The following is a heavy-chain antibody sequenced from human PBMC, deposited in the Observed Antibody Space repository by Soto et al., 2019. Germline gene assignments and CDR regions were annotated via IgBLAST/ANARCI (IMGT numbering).Heavy chain of an antibody. Sequence: SVKVSCKASGGTFSSYASSWVRQAPGQGLEWMGGIIPIFGTANYAQKFQGRVTITADKSTSTAYMELSSLRSEDTAVYYCAREAMIAQKIDYLGQGTLVTVSS. CDR1: GGTFSSYA. D-gene: IGHD3-22*01. CDR3: AREAMIAQKIDY. CDR2: IIPIFGTA. V-gene: IGHV1-69*06. J-gene: IGHJ4*02.